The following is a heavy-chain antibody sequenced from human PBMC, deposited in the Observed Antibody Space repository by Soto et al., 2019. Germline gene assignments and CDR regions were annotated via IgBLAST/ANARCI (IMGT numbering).Heavy chain of an antibody. D-gene: IGHD6-19*01. V-gene: IGHV4-4*02. Sequence: QVQLQEPGPGLVRPSGTLSLTCAVSGGSISSNHWWSWVRQPPGKGLEWIGEVYHSGTTNHSPSLKSRVTISIDKSKNQFSLRLNSVTAADTAVYYCARGGISYSSGRDNWFDPWGQGTLVTVSS. CDR1: GGSISSNHW. CDR3: ARGGISYSSGRDNWFDP. J-gene: IGHJ5*02. CDR2: VYHSGTT.